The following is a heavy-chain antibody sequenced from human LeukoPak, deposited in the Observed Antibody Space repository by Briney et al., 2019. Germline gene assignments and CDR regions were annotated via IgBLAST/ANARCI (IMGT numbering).Heavy chain of an antibody. D-gene: IGHD5-24*01. CDR2: ISGSGGST. CDR1: GFTFSSYA. CDR3: AKAEVAMATISNFDY. J-gene: IGHJ4*02. V-gene: IGHV3-23*01. Sequence: SGGSLRLSCAASGFTFSSYALSWARQAPGKGLEWVSAISGSGGSTYYADSVKGRFTISRDNSKNTLYLQMNSLRAEDTAVYYCAKAEVAMATISNFDYWGQGTMVTVSS.